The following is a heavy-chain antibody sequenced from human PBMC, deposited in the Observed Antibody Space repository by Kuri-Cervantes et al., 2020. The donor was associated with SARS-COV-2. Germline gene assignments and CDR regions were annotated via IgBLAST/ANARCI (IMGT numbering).Heavy chain of an antibody. CDR1: GGSFSGYY. V-gene: IGHV4-34*01. Sequence: SETLSLTCAVYGGSFSGYYWSWIRQPPGKGLEWIGEINHSGSTNYNPSLKSRVTISVDTSKSQFSLKLSSVTAADTAVYYCARLGGNYYYYYMDVWGKGATVTVSS. CDR2: INHSGST. D-gene: IGHD1-1*01. CDR3: ARLGGNYYYYYMDV. J-gene: IGHJ6*03.